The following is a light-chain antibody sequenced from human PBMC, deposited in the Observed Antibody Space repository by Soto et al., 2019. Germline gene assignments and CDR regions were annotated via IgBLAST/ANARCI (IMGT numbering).Light chain of an antibody. CDR3: QQSYSTPVT. J-gene: IGKJ1*01. V-gene: IGKV1-39*01. Sequence: DIQMTESPSSLSASVGDRVTITCRASQSISSYLNCYQQKPGKAPKLLIYAASSLQSGVPSRLSGSGSGTDFTLTISSLQPEDFATYYCQQSYSTPVTFGQGTKVDIK. CDR2: AAS. CDR1: QSISSY.